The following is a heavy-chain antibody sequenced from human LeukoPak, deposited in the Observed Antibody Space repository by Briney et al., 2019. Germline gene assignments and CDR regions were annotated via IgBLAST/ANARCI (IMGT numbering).Heavy chain of an antibody. V-gene: IGHV4-30-2*01. D-gene: IGHD2-21*01. CDR1: GGSISSGSYY. Sequence: SETLSLTCTVSGGSISSGSYYWSWIRQPPGKGLEWIGYIYHSGSTYYNPSLKSRVAISVDRSKNQFSLKLSSVTAADTAVYYCAREDIVVVRAFDIWGQGTMVTVSS. CDR3: AREDIVVVRAFDI. J-gene: IGHJ3*02. CDR2: IYHSGST.